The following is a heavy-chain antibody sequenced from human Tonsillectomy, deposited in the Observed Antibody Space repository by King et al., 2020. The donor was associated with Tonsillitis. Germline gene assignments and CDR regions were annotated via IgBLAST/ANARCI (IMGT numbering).Heavy chain of an antibody. D-gene: IGHD3-3*01. Sequence: VQLVESGGGLVQPGGSLRLSCAASGFTFSSYAMSWVRQAPGKGLEWVSAISGSGGSTYYADSVKGRFTISRDNSKNTLYLQMNSLRAEDTAVYYCAKYSFGVVITSEYFDYWGQGPLVTVSS. J-gene: IGHJ4*02. V-gene: IGHV3-23*04. CDR2: ISGSGGST. CDR3: AKYSFGVVITSEYFDY. CDR1: GFTFSSYA.